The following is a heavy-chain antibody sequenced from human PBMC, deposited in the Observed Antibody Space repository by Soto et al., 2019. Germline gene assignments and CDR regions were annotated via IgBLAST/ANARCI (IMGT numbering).Heavy chain of an antibody. CDR1: GVTFSDYY. D-gene: IGHD3-22*01. CDR2: ISSSGSTI. Sequence: LKLYCADSGVTFSDYYMSWIRQAPGKGLEWVSYISSSGSTIYYADSVKGRFTISRDNAKNSLYLQMNSLRAEDTAVYYCAGALYYYDSSGYLNDAFDIWGQGTMVTVSS. J-gene: IGHJ3*02. CDR3: AGALYYYDSSGYLNDAFDI. V-gene: IGHV3-11*01.